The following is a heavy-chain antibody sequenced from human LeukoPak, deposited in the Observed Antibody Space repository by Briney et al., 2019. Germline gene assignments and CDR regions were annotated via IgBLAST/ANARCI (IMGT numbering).Heavy chain of an antibody. CDR2: ISAYNGNT. V-gene: IGHV1-18*01. CDR1: GYTFTSYG. J-gene: IGHJ4*02. D-gene: IGHD2-2*01. CDR3: ARAAVIGVPAATVDY. Sequence: ASVKVSCKASGYTFTSYGISWVRQAPGQGLEWMGWISAYNGNTNYAQKLQGRVTMTTDTSTSTAYMELRSLRSDDTAVYYCARAAVIGVPAATVDYWGQGTLVTVSS.